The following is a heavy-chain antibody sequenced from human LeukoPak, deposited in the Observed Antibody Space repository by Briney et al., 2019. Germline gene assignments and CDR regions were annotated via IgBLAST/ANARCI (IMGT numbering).Heavy chain of an antibody. CDR3: ARGASGYFDY. CDR1: GGTFSSYA. CDR2: ISAYNGNT. Sequence: ASVKVSCKASGGTFSSYAISWVRQAPGQGLEWMGWISAYNGNTNYAQKLQGRVTMTTDTSTTTAYMELRSLRSDDTAVYYCARGASGYFDYWGQGTLVTVSS. V-gene: IGHV1-18*01. J-gene: IGHJ4*02.